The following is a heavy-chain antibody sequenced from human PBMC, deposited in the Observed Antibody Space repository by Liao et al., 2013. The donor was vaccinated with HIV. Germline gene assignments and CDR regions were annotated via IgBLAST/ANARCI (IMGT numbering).Heavy chain of an antibody. V-gene: IGHV4-34*01. CDR3: ARESVPGWFDP. D-gene: IGHD5/OR15-5a*01. Sequence: QVQLQQWGAGLLKPSETLSLTCAVYGGSFSGYYWSWIRQPPGKGLEWIGEINHSGSTNYNPSLKSRVTMSVDTSKNQFSLKLRSLTAADTAVYYCARESVPGWFDPWGQGTLVTVSS. J-gene: IGHJ5*02. CDR1: GGSFSGYY. CDR2: INHSGST.